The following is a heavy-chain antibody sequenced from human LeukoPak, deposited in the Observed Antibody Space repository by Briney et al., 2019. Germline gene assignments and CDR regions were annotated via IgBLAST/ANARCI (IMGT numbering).Heavy chain of an antibody. CDR1: GFTFSSYA. CDR2: ISGSGGST. D-gene: IGHD3-22*01. V-gene: IGHV3-23*01. J-gene: IGHJ4*02. Sequence: GGSLRLSCAASGFTFSSYAMSWVRQAPGKGLEWVSAISGSGGSTYYADSVKGRFTISRDNPKNTLYLQMNSLRAEDTAVYYCAKDADYYYDSSGYFDYWGQGTLVTVSS. CDR3: AKDADYYYDSSGYFDY.